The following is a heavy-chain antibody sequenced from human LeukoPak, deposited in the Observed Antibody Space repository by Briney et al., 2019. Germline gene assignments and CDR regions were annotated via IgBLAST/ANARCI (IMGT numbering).Heavy chain of an antibody. CDR2: IYHSGST. V-gene: IGHV4-38-2*01. J-gene: IGHJ4*02. D-gene: IGHD2-8*01. Sequence: SETLSLTCAVSGYSISSGYYWGWIRQPPGKGLEWIGSIYHSGSTYYNPSLKSRVTISVDTSKNQFSLKLSSVTAADTAVYYCARGHSRYSTWGQGTLVTVSS. CDR1: GYSISSGYY. CDR3: ARGHSRYST.